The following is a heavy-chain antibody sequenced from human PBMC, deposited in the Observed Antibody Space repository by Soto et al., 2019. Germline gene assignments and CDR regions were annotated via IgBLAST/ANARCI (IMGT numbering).Heavy chain of an antibody. CDR3: ARMSIAARPAATGCWYFDL. CDR1: GYTFTSYA. Sequence: QVQLVQSGAEVKKPGASVKVSCKASGYTFTSYAMHWVRQAPGQRLEWMGWINAGNGNTKYSQKFQGRVTITRDTSASTAYMELSSLRSEDTAVYYCARMSIAARPAATGCWYFDLWGRGTLVTVSS. D-gene: IGHD6-6*01. V-gene: IGHV1-3*01. CDR2: INAGNGNT. J-gene: IGHJ2*01.